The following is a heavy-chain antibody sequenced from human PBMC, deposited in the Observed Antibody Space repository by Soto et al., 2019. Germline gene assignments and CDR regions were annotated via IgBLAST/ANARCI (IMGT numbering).Heavy chain of an antibody. CDR3: AKCADNWFDP. CDR1: GGSMYGGTSY. V-gene: IGHV4-39*01. CDR2: VYYSGTT. J-gene: IGHJ5*02. Sequence: SETLSLTCTVSGGSMYGGTSYWGWIRQPPGKGLEWIGVVYYSGTTYYNTSLESRVTISIDMSKDQFSLTLSSVTAADTAVYYCAKCADNWFDPWGPGTLVTVSS.